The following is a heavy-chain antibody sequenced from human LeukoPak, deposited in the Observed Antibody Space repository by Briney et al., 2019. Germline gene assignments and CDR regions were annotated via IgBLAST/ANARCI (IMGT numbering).Heavy chain of an antibody. J-gene: IGHJ5*02. Sequence: GASVKVSCKASGYTFTSYDINWVRQATGQGLEWMGWMNPNSGNTGYAQKFQGRVTMTRNTSISTAYMELSSLRSEDTAVYYCARPSARLWFGELNGRNWFDPWGQGTLVTVSS. CDR3: ARPSARLWFGELNGRNWFDP. D-gene: IGHD3-10*01. CDR1: GYTFTSYD. CDR2: MNPNSGNT. V-gene: IGHV1-8*01.